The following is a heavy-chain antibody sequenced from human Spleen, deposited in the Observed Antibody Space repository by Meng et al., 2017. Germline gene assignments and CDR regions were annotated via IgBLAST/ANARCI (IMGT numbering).Heavy chain of an antibody. V-gene: IGHV1-18*01. CDR2: ISAYNGNT. CDR3: ARGFAGVWPSGGFDY. D-gene: IGHD2-8*01. Sequence: QVQRGKVAAKLRKPGSAVQVSGKATGGTSSSNGISGWRQAPGKGLEWMGWISAYNGNTNYAQKLQGRVTMTTDTSTSTAYMELRSLRSDDTAVYYCARGFAGVWPSGGFDYWGQGTLVTVSS. CDR1: GGTSSSNG. J-gene: IGHJ4*02.